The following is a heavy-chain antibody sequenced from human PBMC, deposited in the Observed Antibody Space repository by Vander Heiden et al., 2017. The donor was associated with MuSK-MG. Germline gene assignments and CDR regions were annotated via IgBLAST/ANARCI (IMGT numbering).Heavy chain of an antibody. D-gene: IGHD1-26*01. V-gene: IGHV3-23*01. J-gene: IGHJ3*02. Sequence: EVQLLESGGGLVQPGESLRLSCVVSGIPFSHCAMSWVRPAPGQGREWVSYIRAAGDSSYYADSVKGRFTISRDNPKNTLYLQMNRLRAEETAVYYCAKLNLGCVERDAFDIWGQGTMVTVSS. CDR1: GIPFSHCA. CDR3: AKLNLGCVERDAFDI. CDR2: IRAAGDSS.